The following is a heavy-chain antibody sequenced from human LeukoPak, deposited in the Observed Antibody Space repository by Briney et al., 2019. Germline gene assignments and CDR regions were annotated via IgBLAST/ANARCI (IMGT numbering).Heavy chain of an antibody. Sequence: SETLSLTCAVSGGSISSGDYSWSWIRQPPGKGLEWIGYIHQNGNTFYDPSLRSRVTISVDRSKNQFSLKLSSVTAADTAVYFCTRGETWFDSWGQGTLVTISS. V-gene: IGHV4-30-2*01. CDR2: IHQNGNT. D-gene: IGHD1-26*01. CDR3: TRGETWFDS. J-gene: IGHJ5*01. CDR1: GGSISSGDYS.